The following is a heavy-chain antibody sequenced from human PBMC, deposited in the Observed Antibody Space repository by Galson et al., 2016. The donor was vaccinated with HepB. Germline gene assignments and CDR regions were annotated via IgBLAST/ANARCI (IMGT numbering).Heavy chain of an antibody. CDR1: GYSFASYG. J-gene: IGHJ4*02. D-gene: IGHD6-13*01. V-gene: IGHV1-18*01. CDR2: ISAYNGNT. CDR3: ARGGSSGYILDY. Sequence: SVKVSCKASGYSFASYGLSWVRQAPGQGLEWLGWISAYNGNTEYAQKVQGRVTMTTNTSTSTVYMELRSLTSDDTAVYYCARGGSSGYILDYWGQGTLVFVSS.